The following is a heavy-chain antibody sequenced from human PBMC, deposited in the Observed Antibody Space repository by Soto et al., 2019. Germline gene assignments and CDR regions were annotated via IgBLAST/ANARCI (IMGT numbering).Heavy chain of an antibody. Sequence: QVQLVQSGAEVKKPGASVKVSCKASGYTFTSYGISWVRQAPGQGLEWMGWNSAYNGNTNYAQKLQGRVTMTTDTSTSTAYMELRSLRSDDTAVYYCASFFNSGSYPTYYYYGMDVWGQGTTVTVSS. V-gene: IGHV1-18*01. CDR1: GYTFTSYG. CDR2: NSAYNGNT. CDR3: ASFFNSGSYPTYYYYGMDV. J-gene: IGHJ6*02. D-gene: IGHD1-26*01.